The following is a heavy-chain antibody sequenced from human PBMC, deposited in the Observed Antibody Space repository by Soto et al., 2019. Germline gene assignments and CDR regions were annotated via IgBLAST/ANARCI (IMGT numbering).Heavy chain of an antibody. CDR3: AKGDYDFWSGYYRYAFDI. CDR2: ISGSGYST. D-gene: IGHD3-3*01. CDR1: GFTFSSYA. Sequence: GGSLRLSCAASGFTFSSYAMSWVRQAPGKGLEWVSAISGSGYSTYYADSVKGRFTISRDNSKNTLYLQMNSLRAEDTAVYYCAKGDYDFWSGYYRYAFDIGGQGTMVTVS. V-gene: IGHV3-23*01. J-gene: IGHJ3*02.